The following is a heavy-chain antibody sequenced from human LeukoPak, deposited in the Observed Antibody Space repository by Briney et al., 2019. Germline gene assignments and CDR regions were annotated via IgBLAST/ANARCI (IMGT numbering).Heavy chain of an antibody. Sequence: ASVKVSCKASGYTFTGYYMHLVRQAPGQGLEWMGRINPNSGGTNYAQKFQGRVTMTRDTSISTAYMELSRLRSDDTAVYYCARVRWLQNDAFDIWGQGTMVTVSS. D-gene: IGHD5-24*01. CDR2: INPNSGGT. CDR1: GYTFTGYY. J-gene: IGHJ3*02. CDR3: ARVRWLQNDAFDI. V-gene: IGHV1-2*06.